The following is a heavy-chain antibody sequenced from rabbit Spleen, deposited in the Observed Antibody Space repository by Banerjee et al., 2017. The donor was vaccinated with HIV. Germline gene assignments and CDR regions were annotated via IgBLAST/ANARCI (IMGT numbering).Heavy chain of an antibody. Sequence: EQLVESGGGLVKPEGSLKLSCTASGFSFSNKAVMCWVRQAPGKGLEWIACINGVTGKGVYASWAKGRCTFSKTSSTTGTLQWSSLTAADTAIYFCARDLTDVFGWNFGWWGPGTRVSFS. CDR1: GFSFSNKAV. D-gene: IGHD4-1*01. CDR3: ARDLTDVFGWNFGW. CDR2: INGVTGKG. V-gene: IGHV1S45*01. J-gene: IGHJ6*01.